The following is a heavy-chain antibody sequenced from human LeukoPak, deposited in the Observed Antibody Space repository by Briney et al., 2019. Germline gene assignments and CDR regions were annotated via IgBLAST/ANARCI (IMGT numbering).Heavy chain of an antibody. CDR2: IYPGDSDT. J-gene: IGHJ4*02. Sequence: GESLKISCKGSGYSFTSYWIGWVRQMPGKGLEWMGIIYPGDSDTRYSPSFQGQVTTSADKSISTAYLQWSSLKASDTAMYYCARAFDSSGYSTYYFDYWGQGTLVTVSS. V-gene: IGHV5-51*01. D-gene: IGHD3-22*01. CDR1: GYSFTSYW. CDR3: ARAFDSSGYSTYYFDY.